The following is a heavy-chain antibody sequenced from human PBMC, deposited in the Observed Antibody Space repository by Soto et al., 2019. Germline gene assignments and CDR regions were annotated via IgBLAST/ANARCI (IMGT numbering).Heavy chain of an antibody. Sequence: PSETLSFTCTVSGGSISSGGYYWSWIRQHPGKGLEWIGYIYYSGSTYYNPSLKSRVTISVDTSKNQFSLKLSSVTAADTAVYYCARGGYVWGSYRYDVGGWFDPWGQGTLVTVSS. CDR1: GGSISSGGYY. D-gene: IGHD3-16*02. CDR2: IYYSGST. J-gene: IGHJ5*02. V-gene: IGHV4-31*03. CDR3: ARGGYVWGSYRYDVGGWFDP.